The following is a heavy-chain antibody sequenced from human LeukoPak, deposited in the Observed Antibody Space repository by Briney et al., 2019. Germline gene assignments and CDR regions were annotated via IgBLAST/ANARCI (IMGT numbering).Heavy chain of an antibody. D-gene: IGHD6-19*01. V-gene: IGHV3-48*01. CDR2: ISSSSSTI. CDR3: ARAIAVAAHFDY. J-gene: IGHJ4*02. CDR1: GFTFSTYS. Sequence: GGSLRLSCAASGFTFSTYSMKWVRQAPGKGLEWVSYISSSSSTIYYADSVRGRFTISRDNSRNTLYLQMNSLRAEDTAVYYCARAIAVAAHFDYWGQGTLVTVSS.